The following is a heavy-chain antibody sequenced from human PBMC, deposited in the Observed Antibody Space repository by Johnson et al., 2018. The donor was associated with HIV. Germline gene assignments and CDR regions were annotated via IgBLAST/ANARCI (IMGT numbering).Heavy chain of an antibody. V-gene: IGHV3-64*01. D-gene: IGHD3-10*01. CDR3: AKKLGVLTLPWAFDI. Sequence: VQLVESGGGLVKPGGSLRVSCAASGFTFSSYAMHWVRQAPGKGLEYVSAISSNGGSTYYANSVKGRFTISRDNSKNTLYLQMNSLRAEDTAVYYCAKKLGVLTLPWAFDIWGQGTMVTVSS. J-gene: IGHJ3*02. CDR1: GFTFSSYA. CDR2: ISSNGGST.